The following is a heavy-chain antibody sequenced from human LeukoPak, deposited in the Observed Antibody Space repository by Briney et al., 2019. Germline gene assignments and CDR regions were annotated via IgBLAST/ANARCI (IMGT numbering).Heavy chain of an antibody. D-gene: IGHD3-22*01. CDR2: ISSSSSTI. Sequence: PGGSLRLSCAASGFTFSSYSMNWVRQAPGKGLEWVSYISSSSSTIYYADSVKGRFTISRDNSKNTLYLQMNSLRAEDTAVYYCAKERDYYDSSGYYLIDYWGQGTLVTVSS. CDR1: GFTFSSYS. J-gene: IGHJ4*02. V-gene: IGHV3-48*01. CDR3: AKERDYYDSSGYYLIDY.